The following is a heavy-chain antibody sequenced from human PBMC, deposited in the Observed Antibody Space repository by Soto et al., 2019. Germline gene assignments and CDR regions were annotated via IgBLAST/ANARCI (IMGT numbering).Heavy chain of an antibody. V-gene: IGHV1-18*01. J-gene: IGHJ3*02. D-gene: IGHD3-16*02. CDR3: ARDSKDLWVWGNYRDGFDI. CDR1: GYTFTSYG. CDR2: ISVYNGIT. Sequence: QVQLVQSGAEVKKPGASVKVSCKASGYTFTSYGISWVRQAPGQGLEWMGWISVYNGITNYAQKLQGRVTMTTDTSTSTAYMELRSLRSDDTAVYYCARDSKDLWVWGNYRDGFDIWGQGTMITVSS.